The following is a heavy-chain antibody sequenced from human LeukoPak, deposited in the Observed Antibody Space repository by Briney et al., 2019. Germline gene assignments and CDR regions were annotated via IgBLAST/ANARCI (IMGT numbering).Heavy chain of an antibody. J-gene: IGHJ4*02. Sequence: SETLSLTCAVYGGSFSGYYWSWIRQPPGKGLEWIGEINHSGSTNYNPSLKSRATISVDTSKNQFSLKLSSVTAADTAVYYCARGRLGNPGGYWGQGTLVTVSS. CDR3: ARGRLGNPGGY. V-gene: IGHV4-34*01. D-gene: IGHD1-26*01. CDR1: GGSFSGYY. CDR2: INHSGST.